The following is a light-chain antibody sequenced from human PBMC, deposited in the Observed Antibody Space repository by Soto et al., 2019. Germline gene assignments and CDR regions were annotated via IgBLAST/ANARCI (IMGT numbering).Light chain of an antibody. CDR1: QGISHS. V-gene: IGKV1-27*01. CDR2: DAS. J-gene: IGKJ5*01. CDR3: QSYDSVPHT. Sequence: DIQMTQSPSSLSASVGDRVTITCRASQGISHSLAWYQQKPGKVPKLLIYDASTLQSGVPSRFSGSGSGTYFTLTISSLQPEDVATYYCQSYDSVPHTFGQGTRLEIK.